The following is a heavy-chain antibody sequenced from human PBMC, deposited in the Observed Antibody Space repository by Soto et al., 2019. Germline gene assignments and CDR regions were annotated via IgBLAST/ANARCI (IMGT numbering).Heavy chain of an antibody. Sequence: GGSLRRSCAASGCTFSNYGMHWGGQASCQGLEWVVVISFDGRKTDYLDSVKVGFTISRDNSTNTLSLEKTSLRAEDTAVYYFFLQSGSGSYYKVVSGGHVVSWGLGT. D-gene: IGHD3-10*01. CDR2: ISFDGRKT. J-gene: IGHJ5*01. CDR3: FLQSGSGSYYKVVSGGHVVS. V-gene: IGHV3-30*03. CDR1: GCTFSNYG.